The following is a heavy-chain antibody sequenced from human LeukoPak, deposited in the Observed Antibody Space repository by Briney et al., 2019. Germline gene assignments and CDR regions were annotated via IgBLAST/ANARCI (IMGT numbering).Heavy chain of an antibody. V-gene: IGHV3-73*01. CDR3: ATRGSGYSSSLDY. CDR2: IRSKANSYAT. J-gene: IGHJ4*02. D-gene: IGHD6-13*01. CDR1: GFTFSSSA. Sequence: AGGSLRLSCAASGFTFSSSAMHWVRQASGKGLGWVGRIRSKANSYATAYAASVKGRFTISRDDSKNTAYLQMNSLKTEDTAVYYCATRGSGYSSSLDYWGQGTLVTVPS.